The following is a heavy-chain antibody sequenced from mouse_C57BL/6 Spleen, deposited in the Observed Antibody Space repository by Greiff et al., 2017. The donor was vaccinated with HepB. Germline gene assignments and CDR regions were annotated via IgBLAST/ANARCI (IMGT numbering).Heavy chain of an antibody. CDR3: ANYYGSSYGYFDV. D-gene: IGHD1-1*01. Sequence: QVQLQQPGAELVKPGASVKLSCKASGYTFTSYWMHWVKQRPGQGLEWIGMIHPNSGSTNYNEKFKSKATLTVDKSSSTAYMQLSSLTSEDSAVYYCANYYGSSYGYFDVRGTGTTVTVSS. V-gene: IGHV1-64*01. CDR2: IHPNSGST. CDR1: GYTFTSYW. J-gene: IGHJ1*03.